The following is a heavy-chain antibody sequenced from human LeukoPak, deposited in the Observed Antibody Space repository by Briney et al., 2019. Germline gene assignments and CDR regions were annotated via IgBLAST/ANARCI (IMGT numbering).Heavy chain of an antibody. D-gene: IGHD7-27*01. CDR1: GPTFSSHW. V-gene: IGHV3-74*01. CDR2: INEDGSFV. Sequence: GGSLRLSCAASGPTFSSHWVHWVRQAPGKGLVWVARINEDGSFVSYADPVKGRFTISRGNAKNTLYLQMNSLRADDTAVYCCVDFGINWGLSVWGQGATVTVSS. J-gene: IGHJ6*02. CDR3: VDFGINWGLSV.